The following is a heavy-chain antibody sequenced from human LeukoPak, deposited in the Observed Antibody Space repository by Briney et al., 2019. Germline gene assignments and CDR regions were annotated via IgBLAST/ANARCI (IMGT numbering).Heavy chain of an antibody. Sequence: GESLKISCKGSGYSFTSYWIGWVRQMPGKGLEWMGIVYPGDSDTRYSPSFQGQVTISADKSISTAYLQWSSLKASDTAMYYCAILQIAAAATRWFDPWGQGTLVTVSS. V-gene: IGHV5-51*01. CDR3: AILQIAAAATRWFDP. CDR1: GYSFTSYW. CDR2: VYPGDSDT. J-gene: IGHJ5*02. D-gene: IGHD6-13*01.